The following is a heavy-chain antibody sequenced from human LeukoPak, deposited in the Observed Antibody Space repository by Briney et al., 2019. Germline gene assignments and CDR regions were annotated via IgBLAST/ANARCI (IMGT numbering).Heavy chain of an antibody. V-gene: IGHV1-18*01. D-gene: IGHD3-10*01. CDR3: ARDRPNVLLWFRELNAFDI. CDR1: GYTFTSYG. J-gene: IGHJ3*02. Sequence: AASVKVSCKASGYTFTSYGISWVRQAPGQGLEWMGWISAYNGNTNYAQKLQGRVTMTTDTSTSTAYMELRSLRSDDTAVYYCARDRPNVLLWFRELNAFDIWGQGTMVTVSS. CDR2: ISAYNGNT.